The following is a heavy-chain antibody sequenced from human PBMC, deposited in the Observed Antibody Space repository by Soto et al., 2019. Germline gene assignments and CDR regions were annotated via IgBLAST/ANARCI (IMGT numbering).Heavy chain of an antibody. J-gene: IGHJ5*02. CDR3: ARGHCPSGDCPNWFDP. D-gene: IGHD2-21*02. Sequence: SETLSLTCTVSGGSMSSGNSYWSWIRQHPGKGLEYIGYIHDNGNTYYHPSLKSRVTILGDTSKNQFSLKLRFVTAADTAMYYCARGHCPSGDCPNWFDPWGQGTLVTVSS. V-gene: IGHV4-31*03. CDR1: GGSMSSGNSY. CDR2: IHDNGNT.